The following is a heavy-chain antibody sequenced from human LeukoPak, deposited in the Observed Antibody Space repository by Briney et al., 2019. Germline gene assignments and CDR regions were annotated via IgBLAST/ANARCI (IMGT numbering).Heavy chain of an antibody. J-gene: IGHJ6*04. Sequence: HSGGSLRLSCAASGFTFSSYAMHWVRQAPGKGLGWVAVISYDGRNKYYADSVKGRFTISRDNSKNTLYLQMNSLRAEDTAVYYCVRGERPSYYYGMDVWGRGTTVTVSS. CDR2: ISYDGRNK. CDR3: VRGERPSYYYGMDV. D-gene: IGHD1-1*01. V-gene: IGHV3-30*04. CDR1: GFTFSSYA.